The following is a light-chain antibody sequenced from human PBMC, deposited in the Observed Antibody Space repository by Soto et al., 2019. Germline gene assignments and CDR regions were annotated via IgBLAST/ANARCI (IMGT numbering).Light chain of an antibody. CDR2: SNN. CDR3: SSYTTIKTVV. V-gene: IGLV1-44*01. Sequence: QSVLTQPPSASGTPGQRVTISCSGSSSNIGSNTVNWYQQLPGTAPKLLIYSNNQRPSGVPDRFSGSKSGTSASLAISGLQSEDEADYYCSSYTTIKTVVFGGGTKLTVL. J-gene: IGLJ2*01. CDR1: SSNIGSNT.